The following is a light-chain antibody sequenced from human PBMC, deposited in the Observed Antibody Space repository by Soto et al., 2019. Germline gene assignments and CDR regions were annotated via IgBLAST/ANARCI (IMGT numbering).Light chain of an antibody. CDR3: QQYNSYLLT. CDR1: QSISRS. J-gene: IGKJ3*01. CDR2: DAS. Sequence: MQMTESPSTLSASVLNRVPITRRASQSISRSLAWYQQKPGKAPNLLIYDASSLESGVPSRFSGSGFGTEFTLTISSLQPDDFATYYCQQYNSYLLTFGPGT. V-gene: IGKV1-5*01.